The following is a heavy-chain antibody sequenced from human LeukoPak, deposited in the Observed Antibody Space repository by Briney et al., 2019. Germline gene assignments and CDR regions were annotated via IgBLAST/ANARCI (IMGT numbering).Heavy chain of an antibody. D-gene: IGHD3-22*01. CDR2: ISYDGSNK. Sequence: GGSLRLSCAASGFTFSSYAMHWVRQAPGKGLEWVAVISYDGSNKYYADSVKGRFTISRDNSKNTLYLQMNSLRAEDTAVYYCARVSDSSPWYFDLWGRGTLVTVSS. J-gene: IGHJ2*01. V-gene: IGHV3-30*14. CDR3: ARVSDSSPWYFDL. CDR1: GFTFSSYA.